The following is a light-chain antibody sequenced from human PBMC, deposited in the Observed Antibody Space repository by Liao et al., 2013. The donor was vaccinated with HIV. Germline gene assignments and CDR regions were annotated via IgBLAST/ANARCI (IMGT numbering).Light chain of an antibody. V-gene: IGLV3-27*01. J-gene: IGLJ3*02. CDR2: KDS. Sequence: SYELTQPSSVSVSPGQTARITCSGEMLAKKHARWFQQKPGQAPVLVIYKDSERPSGLPERFSGASSGTTVTLTISGVEAGDEADYYCQVWESSPDRGVFGGGTKLTVL. CDR3: QVWESSPDRGV. CDR1: MLAKKH.